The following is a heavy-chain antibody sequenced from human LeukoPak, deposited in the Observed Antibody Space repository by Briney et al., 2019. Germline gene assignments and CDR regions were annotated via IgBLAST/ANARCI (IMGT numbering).Heavy chain of an antibody. CDR3: AKFPPIPNLSSDFGLYWGRWGYYFDY. D-gene: IGHD3-3*01. V-gene: IGHV3-48*01. Sequence: PGGSLRLSCAASGFTFSSYSMNWVRQAPGKGLEWVSYISSSSSTIYYADSVKGRFTISRDNAKNSLYLQMNSLRAEDTAVYYCAKFPPIPNLSSDFGLYWGRWGYYFDYWGQGTLVTVSS. CDR1: GFTFSSYS. J-gene: IGHJ4*02. CDR2: ISSSSSTI.